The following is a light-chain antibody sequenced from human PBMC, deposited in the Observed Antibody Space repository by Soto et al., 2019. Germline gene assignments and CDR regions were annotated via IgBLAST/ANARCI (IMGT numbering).Light chain of an antibody. CDR2: AAS. CDR1: QSITNS. CDR3: QQGHSMHLT. Sequence: DIQMTQSPSSLSASVGDRVTITCRASQSITNSLNWYQHKPGKAPTLVVYAASSLQSAVASRFSGSGSGKDFALTISSLQPEDFATYLCQQGHSMHLTFGPGTKVDIK. V-gene: IGKV1-39*01. J-gene: IGKJ3*01.